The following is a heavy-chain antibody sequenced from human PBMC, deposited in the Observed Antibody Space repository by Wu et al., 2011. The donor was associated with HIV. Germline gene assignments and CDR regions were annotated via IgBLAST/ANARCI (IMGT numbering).Heavy chain of an antibody. Sequence: EVKKPGASVKSPARLLDTPSPATICTGCDRPLDKDLNGWDGSTLKSGGTNSAQKFQGRVTMTRDTSISTVYMELSRVRSDDTAVYYCARGRGDWWPIEPFDYWGQGTLVTVSS. CDR2: STLKSGGT. D-gene: IGHD2-21*02. CDR3: ARGRGDWWPIEPFDY. J-gene: IGHJ4*02. CDR1: DTPSPAT. V-gene: IGHV1-2*02.